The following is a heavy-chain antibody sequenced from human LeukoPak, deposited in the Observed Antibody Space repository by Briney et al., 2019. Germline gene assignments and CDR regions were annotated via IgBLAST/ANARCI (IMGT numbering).Heavy chain of an antibody. CDR2: IWSDGSNK. CDR1: GFTFSSHG. Sequence: GGPLRLSCAASGFTFSSHGMQWVRQAPGKGLEWVAAIWSDGSNKNYADSVKGRFTISRDNSKNTLYLQMNSLRTGDTAVYYCARDWAVGWGQGTLVSVSS. V-gene: IGHV3-33*08. CDR3: ARDWAVG. D-gene: IGHD3-10*01. J-gene: IGHJ4*02.